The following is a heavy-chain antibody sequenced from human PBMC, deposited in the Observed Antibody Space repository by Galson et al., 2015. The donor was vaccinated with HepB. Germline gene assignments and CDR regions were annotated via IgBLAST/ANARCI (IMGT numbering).Heavy chain of an antibody. CDR3: ARDGLYGGNPRGDPMSFYFDY. D-gene: IGHD4-23*01. J-gene: IGHJ4*02. Sequence: SLRLSCAASGFTFSRYGMHWVRQAPGKGLEWVAVIWYDGSNKYYADSVKGRFTISRDNSKNTLYLQMNSLRAEDTAVYYCARDGLYGGNPRGDPMSFYFDYWGQGTLVTVSS. CDR1: GFTFSRYG. CDR2: IWYDGSNK. V-gene: IGHV3-33*01.